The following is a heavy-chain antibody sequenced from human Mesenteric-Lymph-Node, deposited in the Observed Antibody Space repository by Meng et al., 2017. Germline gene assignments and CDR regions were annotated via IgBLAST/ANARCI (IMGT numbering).Heavy chain of an antibody. CDR1: EVSISSGDYS. Sequence: QPQRHECGRGLLKPSQTLSLTGHVSEVSISSGDYSWSWIRQPPGTDLEWIGHIHHREHTYYNTDLKSRVTMSVDKSRNQFSLKLTSVTAADKAVFFCASARYSSGWGENYFDHWGQGSLVTVSS. D-gene: IGHD6-19*01. J-gene: IGHJ4*02. CDR3: ASARYSSGWGENYFDH. V-gene: IGHV4-30-2*01. CDR2: IHHREHT.